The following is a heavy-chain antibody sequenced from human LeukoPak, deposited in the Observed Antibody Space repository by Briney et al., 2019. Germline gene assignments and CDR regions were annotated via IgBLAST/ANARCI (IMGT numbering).Heavy chain of an antibody. CDR2: IIPILGSE. D-gene: IGHD2-15*01. CDR1: GYTFTSYG. J-gene: IGHJ1*01. CDR3: ARDRGSGGNVPRYFHH. V-gene: IGHV1-69*13. Sequence: SVKVSCKASGYTFTSYGISWVRQTPGQGLEWMGEIIPILGSEDYAQKFQGRVTITADESSRTVSMEVRSLGSEDTAVYYCARDRGSGGNVPRYFHHWGQGTLIIVSS.